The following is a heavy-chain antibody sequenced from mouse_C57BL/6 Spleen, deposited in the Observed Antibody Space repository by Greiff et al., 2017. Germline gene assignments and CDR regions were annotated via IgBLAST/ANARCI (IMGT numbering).Heavy chain of an antibody. D-gene: IGHD3-3*01. CDR2: IHPNSGST. V-gene: IGHV1-64*01. CDR3: ATRGGSYWYFDV. CDR1: GYTFTSYW. Sequence: QVQLQQPGAELVKPGASVKLSCKASGYTFTSYWMHWVKQRPGQGLEWIGMIHPNSGSTNYNEKFKSKATLTVDKSSSTAYMQLSSLTSEGSAVYYCATRGGSYWYFDVWGTGTTVTVSS. J-gene: IGHJ1*03.